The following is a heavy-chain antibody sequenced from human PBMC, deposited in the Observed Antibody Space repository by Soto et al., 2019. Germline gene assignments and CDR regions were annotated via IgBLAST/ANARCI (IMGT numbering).Heavy chain of an antibody. D-gene: IGHD1-1*01. CDR3: TRHRVPHGPNY. CDR1: GDSISSNNYH. CDR2: MYHSGNT. Sequence: QLQLPESGPGLVKPSETLSLTCTVSGDSISSNNYHWGWIRKPPGKGLEWIGSMYHSGNTYQNPSLKSRVTIPVDKSKNQLSLNLRSVTAADTAVYYCTRHRVPHGPNYWGQGTLVTVSS. J-gene: IGHJ4*02. V-gene: IGHV4-39*01.